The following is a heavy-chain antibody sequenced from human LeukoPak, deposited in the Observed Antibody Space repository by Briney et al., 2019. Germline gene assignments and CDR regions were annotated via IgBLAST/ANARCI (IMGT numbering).Heavy chain of an antibody. D-gene: IGHD1-20*01. CDR3: ARGGIRGLITGTTDY. CDR1: GYTFTGYY. Sequence: GASVKVSCKASGYTFTGYYMHWVRQAPGQGLEWMGWINPNSGGTNYAQKLQGRVTMTRDTSISTAYMELSRLRSDDTAVYYCARGGIRGLITGTTDYWGQGTLVTVSS. CDR2: INPNSGGT. J-gene: IGHJ4*02. V-gene: IGHV1-2*02.